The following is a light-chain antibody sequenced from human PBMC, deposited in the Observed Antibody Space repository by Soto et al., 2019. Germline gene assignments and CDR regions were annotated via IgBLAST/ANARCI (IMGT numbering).Light chain of an antibody. Sequence: DTQLTQSPSFLSASVGDRVTIARRASQDVSRSVGWYQQKPGTAPKLLISAASTLNSGVPSRFSGSGSGTDFTLTISSLQPEDFATYYCQQLWTYPLTVGGGTKVDIK. J-gene: IGKJ4*01. CDR1: QDVSRS. CDR3: QQLWTYPLT. CDR2: AAS. V-gene: IGKV1-9*01.